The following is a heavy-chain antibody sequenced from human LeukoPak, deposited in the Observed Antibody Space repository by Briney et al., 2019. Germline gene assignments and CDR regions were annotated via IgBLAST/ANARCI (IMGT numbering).Heavy chain of an antibody. J-gene: IGHJ6*02. Sequence: SVKVSCKASGYTFTGYYMHWVRQAPGQGLEWMGGIIPIFGTANYAQKSQGRVTITADESTSTAYMELSSLRSEDTAVYYCARGYIVVVTAITSPPQVVGGMDVWGQGTTVTVSS. CDR2: IIPIFGTA. V-gene: IGHV1-69*13. D-gene: IGHD2-21*02. CDR1: GYTFTGYY. CDR3: ARGYIVVVTAITSPPQVVGGMDV.